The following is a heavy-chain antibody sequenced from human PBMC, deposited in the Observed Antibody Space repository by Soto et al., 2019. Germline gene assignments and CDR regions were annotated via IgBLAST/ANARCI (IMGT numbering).Heavy chain of an antibody. Sequence: ETLSLICTVTGDSISSYFWSWIRQPPGKGLEWIGCVYHSGSTNYSPSLKRRVSISVDTSKNQFSLRLTSVTAADTAVYYCARTYSSSYSRYPVYYGMDVWGQGTTV. D-gene: IGHD4-4*01. CDR2: VYHSGST. J-gene: IGHJ6*02. CDR1: GDSISSYF. CDR3: ARTYSSSYSRYPVYYGMDV. V-gene: IGHV4-59*01.